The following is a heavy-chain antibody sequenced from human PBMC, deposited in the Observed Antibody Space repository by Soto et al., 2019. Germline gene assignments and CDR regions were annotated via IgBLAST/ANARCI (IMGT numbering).Heavy chain of an antibody. CDR3: AREGLSGYSGYDPNYYFDY. Sequence: TRSCAGSVGTFSRYGMSWVRQTPGKGLEWVSVIRDDGSNTYYADSVKGRFTISRDNSKNTLYLQMNSLRAEDTAVYYCAREGLSGYSGYDPNYYFDYWGQGTLVTVSS. CDR1: VGTFSRYG. V-gene: IGHV3-33*07. D-gene: IGHD5-12*01. CDR2: IRDDGSNT. J-gene: IGHJ4*02.